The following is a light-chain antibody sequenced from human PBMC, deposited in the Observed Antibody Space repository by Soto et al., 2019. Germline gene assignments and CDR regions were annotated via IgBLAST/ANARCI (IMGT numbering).Light chain of an antibody. V-gene: IGKV1-33*01. Sequence: DIQMTQSPSSLSASVGDRVSITCQASQDISNHLNWYQHKPGKAPKILIYDASNLEKGVPSRFSGSGSWTDFTFTISSLQAEDVATYYCQQYDNLLPLTFGGGTKVEIK. CDR2: DAS. J-gene: IGKJ4*01. CDR1: QDISNH. CDR3: QQYDNLLPLT.